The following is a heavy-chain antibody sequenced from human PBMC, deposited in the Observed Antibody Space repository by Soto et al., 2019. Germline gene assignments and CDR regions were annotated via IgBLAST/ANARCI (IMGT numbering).Heavy chain of an antibody. CDR2: IFNSGTT. CDR1: GASTVSHYH. Sequence: QVQLQESGPGLVKPSQPLSLTCSVSGASTVSHYHWTWIRQPPGKGLEWMGYIFNSGTTFYNPSLTSRLSISMDTPGNHFSLELRSVTAADTAVYYCALALGPTTGLDYWGQGTLVTVSS. CDR3: ALALGPTTGLDY. J-gene: IGHJ4*02. V-gene: IGHV4-31*02. D-gene: IGHD1-26*01.